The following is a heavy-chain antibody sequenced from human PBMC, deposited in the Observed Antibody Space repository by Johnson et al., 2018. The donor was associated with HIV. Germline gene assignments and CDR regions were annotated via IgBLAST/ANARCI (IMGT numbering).Heavy chain of an antibody. CDR3: ASGDDDGC. D-gene: IGHD5-12*01. Sequence: QVTLVESGGGVVQPGRSLRLSCAASVFTFSDYAMHWVRQAPGKGLEWVAVISYDGSNKYYADSVKGRFTISRDNSKNTLSLQMISLRAEDTAMYYCASGDDDGCWGQGTMVTVSS. J-gene: IGHJ3*01. CDR1: VFTFSDYA. V-gene: IGHV3-30-3*01. CDR2: ISYDGSNK.